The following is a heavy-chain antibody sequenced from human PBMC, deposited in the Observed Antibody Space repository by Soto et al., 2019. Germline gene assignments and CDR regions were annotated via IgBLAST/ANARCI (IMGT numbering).Heavy chain of an antibody. CDR2: MNPGSGDT. J-gene: IGHJ5*02. CDR1: GYTFTNND. V-gene: IGHV1-8*02. D-gene: IGHD5-18*01. Sequence: AXSVKVSCNASGYTFTNNDVSWVRQATVQGLEWMGWMNPGSGDTGYAQKFQGRVTMTRDISIATAYMELNSLTSEDTAIYYCARMESFGSLNWFDPWGQGTLVTVSS. CDR3: ARMESFGSLNWFDP.